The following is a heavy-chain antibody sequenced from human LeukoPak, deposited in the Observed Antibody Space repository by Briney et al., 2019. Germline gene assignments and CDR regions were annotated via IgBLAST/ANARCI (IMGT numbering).Heavy chain of an antibody. V-gene: IGHV3-48*03. CDR1: GFRFSLYE. CDR3: ATQAGYYDSGISDH. J-gene: IGHJ4*02. Sequence: GGFLRLSCAASGFRFSLYEMNWARQAPGKGLEWVAYISSSSSAIYYADSVKGRFTISRDNAKHSLYLQMNSLRAEDTAIYYCATQAGYYDSGISDHWGQGTLVTVSS. CDR2: ISSSSSAI. D-gene: IGHD3-10*01.